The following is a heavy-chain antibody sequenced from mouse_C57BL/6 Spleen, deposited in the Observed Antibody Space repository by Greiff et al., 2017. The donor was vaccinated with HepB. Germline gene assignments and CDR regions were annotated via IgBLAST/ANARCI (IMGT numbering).Heavy chain of an antibody. CDR3: ARNCRLYYAMDY. V-gene: IGHV2-2*01. Sequence: QVQLQQSGPGLVQPSQSLSITCTVSGFSLTSYGVHWVRQSPGKGLEWLGVIWIGGNTDYNAAFISRLSISKDNSKSQVFFKMNSLQADDTAIYYCARNCRLYYAMDYWGQGTSVNVSS. CDR1: GFSLTSYG. CDR2: IWIGGNT. J-gene: IGHJ4*01.